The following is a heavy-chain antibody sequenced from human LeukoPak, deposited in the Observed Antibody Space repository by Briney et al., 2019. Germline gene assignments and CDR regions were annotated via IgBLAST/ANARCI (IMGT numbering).Heavy chain of an antibody. D-gene: IGHD2-15*01. CDR3: AKGGTAASPSYYYYYMDV. Sequence: QTGGSLRLSCAASGFTFSSYAMSWVRQAPGKGLEWVSAISGSGGSTYYADSVKGRFTISRDNSKNTLYLQMNSLRAEDTAVYYCAKGGTAASPSYYYYYMDVWGKGTTVTVSS. CDR1: GFTFSSYA. V-gene: IGHV3-23*01. CDR2: ISGSGGST. J-gene: IGHJ6*03.